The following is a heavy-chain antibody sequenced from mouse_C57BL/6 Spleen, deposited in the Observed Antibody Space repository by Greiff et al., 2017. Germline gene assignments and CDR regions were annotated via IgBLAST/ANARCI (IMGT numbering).Heavy chain of an antibody. J-gene: IGHJ3*01. CDR3: ARGFWEWFAY. V-gene: IGHV5-4*01. Sequence: EVQLVESGGGLVKPGGSLKLSCAASGFTFSSYAMSWVRQTPEKRLEWVATISDGGSYTYYPDNVKGRFTMSRDNAKNNRYLLMSQLKCEDTAIYYCARGFWEWFAYWGQGTLGTVSA. CDR2: ISDGGSYT. CDR1: GFTFSSYA. D-gene: IGHD4-1*01.